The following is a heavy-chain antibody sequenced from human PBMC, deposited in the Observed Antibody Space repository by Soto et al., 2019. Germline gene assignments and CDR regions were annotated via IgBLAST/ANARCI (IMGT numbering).Heavy chain of an antibody. CDR3: ARDGGLSGYQSDYYYYYYGMDV. V-gene: IGHV4-4*07. Sequence: SETLSLTCTVSGGSISSYYWSWIRQPAGKGLEWIGRIYTSGSTNYNPSLKSRVTMSVDTSKNQFSLKLSSVTAADTAVYYCARDGGLSGYQSDYYYYYYGMDVWGQGTTVTVSS. D-gene: IGHD3-22*01. CDR1: GGSISSYY. J-gene: IGHJ6*02. CDR2: IYTSGST.